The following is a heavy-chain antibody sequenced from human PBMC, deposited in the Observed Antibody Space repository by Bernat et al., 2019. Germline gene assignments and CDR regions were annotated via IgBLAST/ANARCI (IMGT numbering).Heavy chain of an antibody. V-gene: IGHV1-69*17. CDR2: IIPIFGIA. J-gene: IGHJ4*02. CDR3: ARAGTYCSGGSCYSRFDY. D-gene: IGHD2-15*01. Sequence: QVQLVQSGAEVKKPGSSVKVSCKASVGTFSSYAISWVRQAPGQGLEWMGGIIPIFGIANYAQKFQGRVTITADKSTSTAYMELSSLRSEDTAVYYCARAGTYCSGGSCYSRFDYWGQGTLVTVSS. CDR1: VGTFSSYA.